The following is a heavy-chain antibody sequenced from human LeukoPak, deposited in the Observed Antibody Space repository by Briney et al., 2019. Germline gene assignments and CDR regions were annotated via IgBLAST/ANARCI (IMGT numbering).Heavy chain of an antibody. D-gene: IGHD3-22*01. CDR2: ISSSSSYI. J-gene: IGHJ4*02. CDR3: ARVDHYYDSSGFYAY. V-gene: IGHV3-21*01. CDR1: GFTFSSYS. Sequence: GGSLRLSCAASGFTFSSYSMNWVRQAPGKGLEWVSSISSSSSYIYYADSVKGRFTISRDNAKNSLYLQMNSLRAGDTAVYYCARVDHYYDSSGFYAYWGQGTLVTVSS.